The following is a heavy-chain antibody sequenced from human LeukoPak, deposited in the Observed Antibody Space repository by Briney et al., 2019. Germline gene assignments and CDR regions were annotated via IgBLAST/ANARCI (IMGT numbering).Heavy chain of an antibody. CDR1: GYTFTGYY. V-gene: IGHV1-2*02. CDR2: INPNSGGT. CDR3: AREMDRIAARRPQSLDY. J-gene: IGHJ4*02. D-gene: IGHD6-6*01. Sequence: ASVKVSCKASGYTFTGYYMHWVRQAPGQGLEWMGWINPNSGGTNYAQKFQGRVTMTRDTSISTAYMELSRLRSDDTAVYYCAREMDRIAARRPQSLDYWGQGTLVTVSS.